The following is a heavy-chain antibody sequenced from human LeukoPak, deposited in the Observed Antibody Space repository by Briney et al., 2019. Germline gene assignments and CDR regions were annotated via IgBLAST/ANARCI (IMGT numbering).Heavy chain of an antibody. CDR3: AKVGTVYFPLDF. Sequence: PGGTLRLSCVASGFTFTSSAMSWVRQAPGKGLEWVSAISGRSGTTYYAGSVKGRFTISRDNSKNTLYLQMNSLRAGDTAVYYCAKVGTVYFPLDFWGQGTLVTVSS. J-gene: IGHJ4*02. CDR1: GFTFTSSA. CDR2: ISGRSGTT. D-gene: IGHD2/OR15-2a*01. V-gene: IGHV3-23*01.